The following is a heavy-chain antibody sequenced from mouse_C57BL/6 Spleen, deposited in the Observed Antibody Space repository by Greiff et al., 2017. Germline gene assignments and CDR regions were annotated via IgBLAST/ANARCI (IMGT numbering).Heavy chain of an antibody. V-gene: IGHV5-4*03. CDR2: ISDGGSYT. Sequence: EVMLVESGGGLVKPGGSLKLSCAASGFTFSSYAMSWVRQTPEKRLEWVATISDGGSYTYYPDNVKGRFTISRDNAKNDLYLQMSHLKSEDTAMYYCARKPLYYGNSWFAYWGQGTLVTVSA. CDR3: ARKPLYYGNSWFAY. J-gene: IGHJ3*01. D-gene: IGHD2-1*01. CDR1: GFTFSSYA.